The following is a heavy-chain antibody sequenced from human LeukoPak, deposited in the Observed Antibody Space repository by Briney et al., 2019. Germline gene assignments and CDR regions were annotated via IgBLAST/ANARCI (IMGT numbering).Heavy chain of an antibody. J-gene: IGHJ4*02. V-gene: IGHV4-59*01. Sequence: SETLSLTCTVSGGYISSYYWSWIRQPPGKGLEWIGYIFNSGSTNYNPPLKSRVTISVDTSKNQFSLKLSSVTAADTAVYFCALGDCSSTSCYVFDYWGQGTLVTVSS. CDR3: ALGDCSSTSCYVFDY. CDR1: GGYISSYY. D-gene: IGHD2-2*01. CDR2: IFNSGST.